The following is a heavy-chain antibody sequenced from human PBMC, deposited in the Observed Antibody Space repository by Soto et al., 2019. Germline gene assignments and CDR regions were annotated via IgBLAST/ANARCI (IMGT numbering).Heavy chain of an antibody. CDR1: GGTFSSYA. Sequence: GASVKVSCKASGGTFSSYAISWVRQAPGQGLEWMGGIIPIFGTANYAQKFQGRVTITADESTSAAYMELSSLRSEDTAVYYCARRDRFDAFDIWGQGTMVTVSS. CDR3: ARRDRFDAFDI. D-gene: IGHD2-15*01. CDR2: IIPIFGTA. V-gene: IGHV1-69*13. J-gene: IGHJ3*02.